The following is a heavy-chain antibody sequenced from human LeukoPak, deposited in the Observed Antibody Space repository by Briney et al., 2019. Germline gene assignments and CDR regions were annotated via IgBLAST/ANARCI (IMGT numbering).Heavy chain of an antibody. Sequence: ASVKVSCKASGYTFTGYYMHWVRQAPGQGLEWMGWINPNSGGTNYAQKFQGRVTMTRDTSISTAYMELSRLRSDDTAVYYCARDHCSSTSCHTGRGPDYWGQGTLVTVSS. CDR3: ARDHCSSTSCHTGRGPDY. D-gene: IGHD2-2*02. CDR1: GYTFTGYY. CDR2: INPNSGGT. V-gene: IGHV1-2*02. J-gene: IGHJ4*02.